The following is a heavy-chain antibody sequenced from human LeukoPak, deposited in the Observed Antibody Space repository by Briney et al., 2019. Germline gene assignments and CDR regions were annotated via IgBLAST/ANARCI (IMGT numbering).Heavy chain of an antibody. J-gene: IGHJ4*02. CDR3: ARMLGREAYPLDH. CDR2: IYYSGRT. D-gene: IGHD3-16*01. CDR1: GGSISTSY. V-gene: IGHV4-59*01. Sequence: SGTLSLTCTISGGSISTSYWGWIRQPPGKGLECLGYIYYSGRTNYNPSLKSRVTISIDSSENQLSLKLTSVSAADTAVYYCARMLGREAYPLDHWGQGTLVTVSS.